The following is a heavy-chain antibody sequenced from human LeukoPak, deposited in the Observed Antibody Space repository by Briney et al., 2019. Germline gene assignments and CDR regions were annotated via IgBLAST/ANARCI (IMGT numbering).Heavy chain of an antibody. CDR2: IWYDGSNK. V-gene: IGHV3-33*01. CDR3: ARDLRVAAALDY. J-gene: IGHJ4*02. D-gene: IGHD6-13*01. Sequence: PGRSLRLSCAASGFTFSSYGMHWVRQAPGKGLEWVAVIWYDGSNKYYADSVKGRLTISRDNSKNTLYLQMNSLRAEDTAVYYCARDLRVAAALDYWGQGTLVTVSS. CDR1: GFTFSSYG.